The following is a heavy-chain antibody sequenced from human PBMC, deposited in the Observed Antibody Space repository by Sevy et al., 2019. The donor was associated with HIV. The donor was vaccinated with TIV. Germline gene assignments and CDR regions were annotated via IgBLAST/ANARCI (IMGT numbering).Heavy chain of an antibody. CDR2: LSYDGNLK. D-gene: IGHD3-22*01. CDR1: GFTFNTYA. Sequence: GGSLRLSCAASGFTFNTYAMHWVRQAPGKGLDWVAVLSYDGNLKYYADSVKGRFTISRDNSKNTLYLQMNSLRVEDTAVYYCAKRGGHDTSGYVSYYYYGMDVWGQGTTVTVSS. J-gene: IGHJ6*02. CDR3: AKRGGHDTSGYVSYYYYGMDV. V-gene: IGHV3-30-3*02.